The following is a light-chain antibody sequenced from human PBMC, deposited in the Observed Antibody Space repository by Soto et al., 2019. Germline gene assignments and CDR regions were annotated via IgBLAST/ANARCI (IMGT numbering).Light chain of an antibody. CDR1: QSISDT. V-gene: IGKV3-15*01. Sequence: VMTQSPATLSLSPGGRATLSCRASQSISDTLAWYQQKPGQAPRLLIHGESTRATGFPDRLSGSGSGTDLTLTISRLQSEDFAVYYCQKYDNWPWTFGQGTKVDIK. CDR2: GES. CDR3: QKYDNWPWT. J-gene: IGKJ1*01.